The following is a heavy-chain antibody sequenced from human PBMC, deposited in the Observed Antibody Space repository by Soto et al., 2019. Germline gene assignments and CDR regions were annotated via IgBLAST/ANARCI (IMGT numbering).Heavy chain of an antibody. Sequence: EVQLVESGGGLVQPGGSLKLSCAASGFTFSGSAMHWVRQASGKGLEWVVRIRSKANSYETAYAASVKGRFTISRDDSNNTAYLQMNSLKTEDTAVYYCTMGGSGWSSGEIDYWGQGTLVHVSS. J-gene: IGHJ4*02. V-gene: IGHV3-73*01. CDR3: TMGGSGWSSGEIDY. CDR2: IRSKANSYET. D-gene: IGHD6-19*01. CDR1: GFTFSGSA.